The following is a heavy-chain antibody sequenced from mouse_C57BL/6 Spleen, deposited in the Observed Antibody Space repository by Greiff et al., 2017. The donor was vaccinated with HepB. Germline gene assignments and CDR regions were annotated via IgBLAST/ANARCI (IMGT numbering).Heavy chain of an antibody. Sequence: EVQLVESEGGLVQPGSSMKLSCTASGFTFSDYYMAWVRQVPEKGLEWVANINYDGSSTYYLDSLKSRFIISRDNAKNILYLQMSSLKSEDTATYYCAREGDYDEGDYYAMDYWGQGTSVTVSS. CDR1: GFTFSDYY. J-gene: IGHJ4*01. V-gene: IGHV5-16*01. CDR3: AREGDYDEGDYYAMDY. D-gene: IGHD2-4*01. CDR2: INYDGSST.